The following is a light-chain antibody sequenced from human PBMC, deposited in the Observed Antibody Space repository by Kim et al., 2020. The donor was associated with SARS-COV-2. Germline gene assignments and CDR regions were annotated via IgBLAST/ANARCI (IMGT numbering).Light chain of an antibody. V-gene: IGKV3-20*01. CDR2: GTS. Sequence: SPGQGATLSGRTSESVSSGNLAWYQQKPDQAPRLLIYGTSSRATGIPDRFSGGGSGTDFTLTISRLEPEDFAVYDCQQYADLPYTFGQGTKVDIK. J-gene: IGKJ2*01. CDR1: ESVSSGN. CDR3: QQYADLPYT.